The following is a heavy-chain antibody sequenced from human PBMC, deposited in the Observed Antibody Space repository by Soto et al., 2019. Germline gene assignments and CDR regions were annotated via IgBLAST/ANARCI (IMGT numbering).Heavy chain of an antibody. CDR2: IYWDDDK. CDR1: GFSLSTSGVG. Sequence: QITLKESGPPLVKPTQTLTLTCTFSGFSLSTSGVGVGWIRQPPGKALEWLALIYWDDDKRYSPSLKSRLTITKDTSKNQVVLTMTNMDPVDTATYYCAHRRAPPIGFDPWGQGTLVTVSS. D-gene: IGHD2-15*01. J-gene: IGHJ5*02. CDR3: AHRRAPPIGFDP. V-gene: IGHV2-5*02.